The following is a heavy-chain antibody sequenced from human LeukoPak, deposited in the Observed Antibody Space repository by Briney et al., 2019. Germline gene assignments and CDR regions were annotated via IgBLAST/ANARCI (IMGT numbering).Heavy chain of an antibody. D-gene: IGHD2-2*01. CDR3: ARGPRKDIVVVPAALHFDY. V-gene: IGHV4-59*01. J-gene: IGHJ4*02. CDR2: IYYSGST. CDR1: GGSISSCY. Sequence: SETLSLTCTVSGGSISSCYWSWIRQPPGKGLEWIGYIYYSGSTNYNPSLKSRVTISVDTSKNQFSLKLSSVTAADTAVYYCARGPRKDIVVVPAALHFDYWGQGTLVTVSS.